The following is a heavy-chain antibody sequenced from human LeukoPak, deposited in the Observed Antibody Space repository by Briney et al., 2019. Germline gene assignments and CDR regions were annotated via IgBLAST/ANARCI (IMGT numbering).Heavy chain of an antibody. D-gene: IGHD1-1*01. V-gene: IGHV3-21*04. CDR3: AKGSLEAFDI. CDR2: INTRSSYI. J-gene: IGHJ3*02. CDR1: GFTFSDYD. Sequence: GGSLRLSCAASGFTFSDYDMNWVRQAPGKGLEWVSSINTRSSYIYYPDSVKGRFTISRDNAKNSLYLQMNSLRAEDTAVYYCAKGSLEAFDIWGQGTMVTVSS.